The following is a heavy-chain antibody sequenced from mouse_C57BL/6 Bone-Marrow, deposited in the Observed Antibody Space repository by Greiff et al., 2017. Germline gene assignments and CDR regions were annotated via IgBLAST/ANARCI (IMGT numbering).Heavy chain of an antibody. Sequence: EVQLQDSGGGLVKPGGSLKLSCAASGFTFSSYAMSWVRQTPEKRLEWVATISDGGSYTYYPDNVKGRFTISRDNAKNNLYLQMSHLKSEDTAMYYCAREGTGAMDYWGQGTSVTVSS. CDR3: AREGTGAMDY. CDR2: ISDGGSYT. V-gene: IGHV5-4*01. D-gene: IGHD4-1*01. CDR1: GFTFSSYA. J-gene: IGHJ4*01.